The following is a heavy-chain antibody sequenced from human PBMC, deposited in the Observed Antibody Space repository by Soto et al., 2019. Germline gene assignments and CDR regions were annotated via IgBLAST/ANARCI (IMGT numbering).Heavy chain of an antibody. CDR1: GFTFSSYS. CDR3: ARDRYGSGDPDY. J-gene: IGHJ4*02. D-gene: IGHD3-10*01. Sequence: GGSLRLSCAASGFTFSSYSMNWVRQAPGKGLEWVSSISSSSYIYYADSVKGRFTISRDNAKNSLYLQMNSLRAEDTAVYYCARDRYGSGDPDYWGQGTLVTVSS. CDR2: ISSSSYI. V-gene: IGHV3-21*01.